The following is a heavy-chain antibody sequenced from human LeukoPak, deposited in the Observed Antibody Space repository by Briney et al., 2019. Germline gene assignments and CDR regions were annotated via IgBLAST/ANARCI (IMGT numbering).Heavy chain of an antibody. J-gene: IGHJ4*02. V-gene: IGHV3-49*03. CDR1: GFTFGDYL. CDR2: ISGGTT. Sequence: QPGGSLRLSCTASGFTFGDYLMSWFRQAPGKGLEWIGFISGGTTEYAASVKGRFTISRDDSTSIAYLQMHSLTTEDTAVYYCSRGSGWLSVYWGQGTLVTVSS. CDR3: SRGSGWLSVY. D-gene: IGHD6-19*01.